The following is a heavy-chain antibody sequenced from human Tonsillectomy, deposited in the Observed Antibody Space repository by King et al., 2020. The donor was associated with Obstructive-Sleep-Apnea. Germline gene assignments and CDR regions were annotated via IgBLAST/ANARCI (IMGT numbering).Heavy chain of an antibody. J-gene: IGHJ4*02. CDR3: ARVKGTMVRGVPSYFDY. CDR2: INHSGST. CDR1: GGSFSGYY. Sequence: HVQLQQWGAGLLKPSETLSLTCAVYGGSFSGYYWSWIRQPPGKGLEWIGEINHSGSTNYNPSLKSRVTISVDTSKNQFSRKLSPVTAADTAVYYCARVKGTMVRGVPSYFDYWGQGTLVTVSS. V-gene: IGHV4-34*01. D-gene: IGHD3-10*01.